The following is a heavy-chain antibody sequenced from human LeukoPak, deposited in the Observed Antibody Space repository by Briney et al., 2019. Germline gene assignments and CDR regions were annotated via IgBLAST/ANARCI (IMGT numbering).Heavy chain of an antibody. CDR3: ARAAGSGIAAAGRLISGAFDI. V-gene: IGHV4-4*07. J-gene: IGHJ3*02. CDR1: GGSISSYY. Sequence: SETLSLTCTVSGGSISSYYWSWIRQPAGKGLEWIGRIYTSGSTNYNPSLKSRVTMSVDTSKNQFSLKLSSVTAADTAVYYCARAAGSGIAAAGRLISGAFDIWGQGTMVTVSS. D-gene: IGHD6-13*01. CDR2: IYTSGST.